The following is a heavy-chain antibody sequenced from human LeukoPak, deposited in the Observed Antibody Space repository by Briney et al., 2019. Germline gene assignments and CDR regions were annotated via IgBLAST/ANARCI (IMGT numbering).Heavy chain of an antibody. Sequence: GGSLRLSCAASGFTFINYAMSWVRQAPGKGLEWVSAISGRGGSTYYTDSVKGRFTISRDNSRNTLYLQMNSLRAEDTAVYYCAKGPPYSGMDVWGQGTTVAVSS. CDR3: AKGPPYSGMDV. V-gene: IGHV3-23*01. CDR1: GFTFINYA. J-gene: IGHJ6*02. CDR2: ISGRGGST.